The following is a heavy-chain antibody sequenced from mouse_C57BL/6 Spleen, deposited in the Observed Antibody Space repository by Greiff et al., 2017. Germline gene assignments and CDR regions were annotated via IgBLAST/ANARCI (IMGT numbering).Heavy chain of an antibody. CDR2: INPYNGYT. D-gene: IGHD1-1*01. V-gene: IGHV1-20*01. CDR1: GYSFTGYF. Sequence: VQLKESGPELVKPGDSVKISCKASGYSFTGYFMNWVMQSHGKSLEWIGRINPYNGYTFYNQKFNGKATLTVDKSSSTAHMELRILTSEDSAVYYCARGPTIVAHFDVWGTGTTVTVSS. CDR3: ARGPTIVAHFDV. J-gene: IGHJ1*03.